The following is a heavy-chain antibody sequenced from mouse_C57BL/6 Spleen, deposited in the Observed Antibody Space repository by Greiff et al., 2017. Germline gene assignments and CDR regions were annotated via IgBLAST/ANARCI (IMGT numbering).Heavy chain of an antibody. CDR2: IYPGDGDT. CDR1: GYAFSSSW. Sequence: VQLQQSGPELVKPGASVKISCKASGYAFSSSWMNWVKQRPGKGLEWIGRIYPGDGDTNYNGKFKGKATLTADKSSSTAYMQLSSLTSEDSAVYFCAKLRYLSYAMDYWGQGTSVTVSS. CDR3: AKLRYLSYAMDY. J-gene: IGHJ4*01. V-gene: IGHV1-82*01. D-gene: IGHD2-14*01.